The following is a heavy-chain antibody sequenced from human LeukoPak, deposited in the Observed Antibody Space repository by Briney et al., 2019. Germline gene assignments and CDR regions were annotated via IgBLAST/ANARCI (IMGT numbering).Heavy chain of an antibody. CDR3: ARAPTYYYDSSGGD. CDR1: GGSFSGYY. Sequence: SETLSLTCAVYGGSFSGYYWSWIRQPPGKGLEWIGEINHSGSTNYNPSLKSRVTISVDTSKNQFSLKLSSVTAADTAVYYCARAPTYYYDSSGGDWGQGTLVTVSS. CDR2: INHSGST. D-gene: IGHD3-22*01. J-gene: IGHJ4*02. V-gene: IGHV4-34*01.